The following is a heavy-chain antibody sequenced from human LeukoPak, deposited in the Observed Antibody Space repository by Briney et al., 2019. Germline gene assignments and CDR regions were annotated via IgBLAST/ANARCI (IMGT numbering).Heavy chain of an antibody. V-gene: IGHV4-59*01. Sequence: PSETLSLTCTVSGCSISSYYWSWIRQPPGKGLEWIGYIYYSGSTNYNPSLKSRVTISVDTSKNQFSLKLSSVTAADTAVYYCARDRYIYGSEDRFDYWGQGTLVTVSS. D-gene: IGHD5-18*01. CDR1: GCSISSYY. CDR2: IYYSGST. CDR3: ARDRYIYGSEDRFDY. J-gene: IGHJ4*02.